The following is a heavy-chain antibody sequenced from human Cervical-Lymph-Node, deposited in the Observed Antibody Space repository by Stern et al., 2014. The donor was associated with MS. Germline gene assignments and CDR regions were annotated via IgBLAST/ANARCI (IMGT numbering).Heavy chain of an antibody. CDR1: GFTFSSYA. J-gene: IGHJ4*02. CDR2: ISYDGSNK. Sequence: DQLVESGGGVVQPGRSLRLSCAASGFTFSSYAMHWVRQAPGKGLEWVAVISYDGSNKYYADSVKGRFTISRDNSKNTLYLQMNSLRAEDTAVYYCARDGGRGYCSGGSCYGLDYWGQGTLVTVSS. D-gene: IGHD2-15*01. V-gene: IGHV3-30*01. CDR3: ARDGGRGYCSGGSCYGLDY.